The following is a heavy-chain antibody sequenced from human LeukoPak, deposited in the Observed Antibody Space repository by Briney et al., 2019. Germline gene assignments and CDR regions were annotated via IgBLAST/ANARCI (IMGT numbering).Heavy chain of an antibody. Sequence: ASVKVSCKASGYTFTSYDINWVRQAPGQGLEGMGIINPSGGSTSYAQKFQGRVTMTRDTSTSTVYMEPSSLRSEDTAVYYCARNWGGYWYFDLWGRGTLVTVSS. J-gene: IGHJ2*01. V-gene: IGHV1-46*01. CDR3: ARNWGGYWYFDL. CDR2: INPSGGST. CDR1: GYTFTSYD. D-gene: IGHD7-27*01.